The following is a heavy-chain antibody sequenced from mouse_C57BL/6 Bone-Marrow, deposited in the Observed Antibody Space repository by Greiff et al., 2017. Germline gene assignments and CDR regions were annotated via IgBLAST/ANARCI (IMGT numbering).Heavy chain of an antibody. CDR1: GFNIKDDY. CDR2: IDPENGDT. V-gene: IGHV14-4*01. D-gene: IGHD1-1*01. Sequence: VQLQQSGAELVRPGASVKLSCTASGFNIKDDYMHWVKQRPEQGLEWIGWIDPENGDTAYASKFQGKATITADTSSNTAYLQLSSLTSEDTAVYYCTDYYGSRYYFDYWGQGTTLTVSS. J-gene: IGHJ2*01. CDR3: TDYYGSRYYFDY.